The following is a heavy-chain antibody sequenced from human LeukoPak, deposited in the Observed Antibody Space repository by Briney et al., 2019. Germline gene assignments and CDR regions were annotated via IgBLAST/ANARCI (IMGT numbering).Heavy chain of an antibody. D-gene: IGHD5-18*01. J-gene: IGHJ4*02. Sequence: KVSCKASGYTFTSYWIGWVRQMPGKGLEWMGIIYPGDSDTRYSPSFQGQVTISADKSISTAYLQWSSLKASDTAMYYCARAGGYSYINAFDYWGQGTLVTVSS. CDR1: GYTFTSYW. CDR3: ARAGGYSYINAFDY. V-gene: IGHV5-51*01. CDR2: IYPGDSDT.